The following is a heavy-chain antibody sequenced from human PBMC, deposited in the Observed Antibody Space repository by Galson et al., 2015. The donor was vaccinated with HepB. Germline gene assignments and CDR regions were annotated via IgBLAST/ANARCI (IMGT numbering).Heavy chain of an antibody. Sequence: LSLTCAVYGGSFSGYYWSWIRQPPGKGLEWIGEINHSGSTNYNPSLKSRVTISVDTSKNQFSLKLSSVTAADTAVYYCARDPFIVVVPAAMPNWFDPWGQGTLVTVSS. V-gene: IGHV4-34*01. CDR3: ARDPFIVVVPAAMPNWFDP. CDR2: INHSGST. J-gene: IGHJ5*02. CDR1: GGSFSGYY. D-gene: IGHD2-2*01.